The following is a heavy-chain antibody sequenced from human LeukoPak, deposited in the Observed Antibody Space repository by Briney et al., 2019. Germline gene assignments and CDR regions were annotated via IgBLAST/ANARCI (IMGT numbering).Heavy chain of an antibody. Sequence: SETLSLTCTVSGGSVSSSSYYWGWIRRPPGKGLEWFGSIYYNGSTYYNPSLTSRVTISVDTSKNQFSLKLRFVTATDTAVYYCARLGGYSYGYSGAFDIWGQGTMVTVSS. V-gene: IGHV4-39*01. CDR1: GGSVSSSSYY. J-gene: IGHJ3*02. D-gene: IGHD5-18*01. CDR3: ARLGGYSYGYSGAFDI. CDR2: IYYNGST.